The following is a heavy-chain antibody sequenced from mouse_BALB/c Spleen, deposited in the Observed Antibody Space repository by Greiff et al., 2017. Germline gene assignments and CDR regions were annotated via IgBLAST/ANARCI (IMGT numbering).Heavy chain of an antibody. CDR2: INPSNGRT. V-gene: IGHV1S81*02. J-gene: IGHJ3*01. CDR1: GYTFTSYW. Sequence: VQLQQPGAELVKPGASVKLSCKASGYTFTSYWMHWVKQRPGQGLEWIGEINPSNGRTNYNEKFKSKATLTVDKSSSTAYMQLSSLTSEDSAVYYCTRSYRYDVAWFAYWGQGTLVTVAA. CDR3: TRSYRYDVAWFAY. D-gene: IGHD2-14*01.